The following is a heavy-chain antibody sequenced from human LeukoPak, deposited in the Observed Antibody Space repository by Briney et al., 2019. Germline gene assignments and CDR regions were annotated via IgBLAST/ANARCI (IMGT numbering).Heavy chain of an antibody. CDR1: GYTFTSYG. J-gene: IGHJ4*02. V-gene: IGHV1-69*13. CDR3: AGYDSSGPDDY. Sequence: SVKVSCKASGYTFTSYGISWVRQAPGQGLEWMGGIIPIFGTANYAQKFQGRVTITADESTSTAYMELSSLRSEDTAVYYCAGYDSSGPDDYWGQGTLVTVSS. D-gene: IGHD3-22*01. CDR2: IIPIFGTA.